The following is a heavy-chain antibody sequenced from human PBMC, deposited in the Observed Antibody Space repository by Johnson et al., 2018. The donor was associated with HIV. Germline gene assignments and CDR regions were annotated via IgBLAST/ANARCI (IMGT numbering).Heavy chain of an antibody. CDR3: AKWGLAPRGGSGAFDI. Sequence: VQLVESGGGVVRPGGSLRLSCAASGFTFDDYGMSWVRQAPGKGLEWVGRIRSKANSYATAYAASVKGRFTISRDDSKNTAYLQMNSLKTEDTAVYYCAKWGLAPRGGSGAFDIWGQGTMVTVSS. D-gene: IGHD6-6*01. CDR1: GFTFDDYG. J-gene: IGHJ3*02. V-gene: IGHV3-73*01. CDR2: IRSKANSYAT.